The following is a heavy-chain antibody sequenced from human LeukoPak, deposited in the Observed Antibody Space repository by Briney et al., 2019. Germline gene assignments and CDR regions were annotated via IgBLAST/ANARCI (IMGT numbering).Heavy chain of an antibody. CDR3: ERGEDSYDSSGY. J-gene: IGHJ4*02. CDR1: VYTVTGYY. CDR2: INRNSGGT. V-gene: IGHV1-2*02. D-gene: IGHD3-22*01. Sequence: ASLKVSCKASVYTVTGYYMHWVRQAPRQGLEWMGWINRNSGGTNYAQKFQGRVTMTRDTFISTAYMELSRLRSDNTAVYYCERGEDSYDSSGYWGQGTRVPVFS.